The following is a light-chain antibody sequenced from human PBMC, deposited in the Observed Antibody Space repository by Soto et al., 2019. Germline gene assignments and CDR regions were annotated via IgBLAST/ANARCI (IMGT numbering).Light chain of an antibody. Sequence: QSALTQPASVSGSPGQSITISCTGTSSDVGAYNFVSWYQQFPGKAPKLMIYEVSNRPSGVSERFSGSKSGNTASLIISGLQAEDEADYYCSSQTGSATMVFGGGTKVTVL. CDR1: SSDVGAYNF. V-gene: IGLV2-14*01. CDR2: EVS. CDR3: SSQTGSATMV. J-gene: IGLJ2*01.